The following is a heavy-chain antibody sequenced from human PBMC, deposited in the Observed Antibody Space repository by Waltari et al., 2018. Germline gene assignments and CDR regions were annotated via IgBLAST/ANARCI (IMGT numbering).Heavy chain of an antibody. Sequence: QVQLVESGGGVVQPGGSLRLSCAASGFTFSSYGMHWVRQAPGKGLEWVAFIRYDGSNKYYADSVKGRFTISRDNSKNTLYLQMNSLRAEDTAVYYCAKDPSSWVVVVAATGSLWGQGTLVTVSS. J-gene: IGHJ4*02. D-gene: IGHD2-15*01. V-gene: IGHV3-30*02. CDR1: GFTFSSYG. CDR3: AKDPSSWVVVVAATGSL. CDR2: IRYDGSNK.